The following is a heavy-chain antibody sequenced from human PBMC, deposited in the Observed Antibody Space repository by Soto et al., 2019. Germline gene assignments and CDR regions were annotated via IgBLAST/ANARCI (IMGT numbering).Heavy chain of an antibody. CDR3: ARGFYSSSWYFDY. Sequence: QVQLQQWGAGLLKPSETLSLTCAVYGGSFSGYYWSWIRQPPGKGLEWIGEINHSGSTNFNPSLKSRVTISVDTAKDQFSLELSSVTAADTAVYYCARGFYSSSWYFDYWGQGTLVTVSS. CDR2: INHSGST. CDR1: GGSFSGYY. J-gene: IGHJ4*02. V-gene: IGHV4-34*01. D-gene: IGHD6-13*01.